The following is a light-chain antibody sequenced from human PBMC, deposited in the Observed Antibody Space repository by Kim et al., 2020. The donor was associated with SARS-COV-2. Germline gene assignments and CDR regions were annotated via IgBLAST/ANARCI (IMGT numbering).Light chain of an antibody. CDR3: LTCHTSLCVV. J-gene: IGLJ2*01. CDR2: ENN. CDR1: RSEMENYA. V-gene: IGLV1-51*02. Sequence: PGQEVTISCSESRSEMENYAVSWYQHLPGTAPKLLIYENNKRPSGIPDRFSGSKSGTSATLGITGLWPEDEADYYCLTCHTSLCVVFGGGTQLTVL.